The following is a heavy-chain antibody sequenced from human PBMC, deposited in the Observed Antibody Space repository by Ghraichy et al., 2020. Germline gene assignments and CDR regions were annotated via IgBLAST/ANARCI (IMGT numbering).Heavy chain of an antibody. CDR1: GFMFNVYS. Sequence: GGSPRLSCAASGFMFNVYSMNWVRQGPGKGLEWVSSISSSSNSIEYADSVKGRFTISRDNGKNSLYLQMNSLRVEDTAVYYCARDPVRSLRSDKGDYWGQGTLVTVSS. D-gene: IGHD4-17*01. V-gene: IGHV3-21*01. J-gene: IGHJ4*02. CDR3: ARDPVRSLRSDKGDY. CDR2: ISSSSNSI.